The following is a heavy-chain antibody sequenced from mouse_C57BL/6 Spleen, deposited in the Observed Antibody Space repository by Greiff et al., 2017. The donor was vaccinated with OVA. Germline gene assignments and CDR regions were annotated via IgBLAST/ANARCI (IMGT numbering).Heavy chain of an antibody. D-gene: IGHD1-1*01. Sequence: EVQLVASEGGLVQPGSSMKLSCTASGFTFSDYYMAWVRQVPEQGLEWVANINYDGSSTYYLDSLKSRFIISRDNAKNILYLQMSSLKSEDTATYYCARDDYGSAWFAYWGQGTLVTVSA. CDR3: ARDDYGSAWFAY. CDR2: INYDGSST. J-gene: IGHJ3*01. CDR1: GFTFSDYY. V-gene: IGHV5-16*01.